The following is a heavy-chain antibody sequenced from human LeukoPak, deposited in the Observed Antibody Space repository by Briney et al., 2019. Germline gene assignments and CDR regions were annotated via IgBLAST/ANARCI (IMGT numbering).Heavy chain of an antibody. CDR3: ARGRGYCSSTSCYNPFDY. Sequence: SVKVSCKASGGTFSSYAISWVRQAPGQGLEWMGGIIPIFGTANYAQKFQGRVTITADESTSTAYMELSSLRSEDTAVYYCARGRGYCSSTSCYNPFDYWGQGTLVTVSS. CDR1: GGTFSSYA. J-gene: IGHJ4*02. CDR2: IIPIFGTA. V-gene: IGHV1-69*01. D-gene: IGHD2-2*02.